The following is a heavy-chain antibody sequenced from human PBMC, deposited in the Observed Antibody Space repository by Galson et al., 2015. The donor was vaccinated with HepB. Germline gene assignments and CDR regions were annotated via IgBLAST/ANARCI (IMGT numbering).Heavy chain of an antibody. V-gene: IGHV3-23*01. J-gene: IGHJ4*02. CDR1: GFTFSSYA. CDR3: AKAQRGSGSLNYFDY. D-gene: IGHD3-10*01. Sequence: SLRLSCAASGFTFSSYAMSWVRQAPGKGLEWVSGISGSAVSTYYADSVKGRFTISRDNSKNTLYLQMTSLRAEATAVYYCAKAQRGSGSLNYFDYWGQGTLVTVSS. CDR2: ISGSAVST.